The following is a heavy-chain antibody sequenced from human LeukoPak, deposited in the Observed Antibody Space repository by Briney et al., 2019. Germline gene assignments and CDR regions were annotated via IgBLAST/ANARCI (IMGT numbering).Heavy chain of an antibody. D-gene: IGHD1-26*01. V-gene: IGHV3-74*01. Sequence: GGSLRLSCAVSGFTLRSHWMHWVRQAPGKGLVWVSRINTDGRSTSYADSVKGRFTISRDNAKNTLFLQMNSLRAEDTAVNYCARDLYAGATAFDYWGQGTLVTVSS. J-gene: IGHJ4*02. CDR3: ARDLYAGATAFDY. CDR2: INTDGRST. CDR1: GFTLRSHW.